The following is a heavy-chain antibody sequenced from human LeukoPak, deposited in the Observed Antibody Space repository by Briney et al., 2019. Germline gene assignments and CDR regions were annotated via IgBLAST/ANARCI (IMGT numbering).Heavy chain of an antibody. D-gene: IGHD6-13*01. J-gene: IGHJ3*02. CDR1: GYTFTGYY. CDR3: ASGIAAAATAFDI. Sequence: ASAKVSCKASGYTFTGYYMHRVRQAPGQGLEWMGWINPNSGGTNYAQKFQGRVTMTRDTSISTAYMELSRLRSDDTAVYYCASGIAAAATAFDIWGQGTMVTVSS. V-gene: IGHV1-2*02. CDR2: INPNSGGT.